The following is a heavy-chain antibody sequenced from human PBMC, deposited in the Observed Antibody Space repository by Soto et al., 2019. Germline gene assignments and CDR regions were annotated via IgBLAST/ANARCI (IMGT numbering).Heavy chain of an antibody. J-gene: IGHJ4*02. CDR3: ANAPAIVLVPAALGGDY. CDR1: GFTFSSYG. V-gene: IGHV3-30*18. D-gene: IGHD2-2*01. CDR2: ISYDGSNK. Sequence: QVQLVESGGGVVQPGRSLRLSCAASGFTFSSYGMHWVRQAPGKGLEWVAVISYDGSNKYYADSVKGRFTISRYNSKNTLYLQMSSLIAEDTAVYYCANAPAIVLVPAALGGDYWGQGTLVTVSS.